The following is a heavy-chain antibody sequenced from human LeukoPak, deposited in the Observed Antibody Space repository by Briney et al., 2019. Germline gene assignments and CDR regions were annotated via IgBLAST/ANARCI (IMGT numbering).Heavy chain of an antibody. V-gene: IGHV1-2*02. CDR2: INPNSGGT. D-gene: IGHD1-20*01. Sequence: ASVKVSCKASGYTFTGYYMHWVRQAPGQGLEWMGWINPNSGGTNYAQKFQGRVTMTRDTSISTAYMELSRLRSEDTAVYYCARDKDTYNWNVCDYWGQGTLVTVSS. CDR1: GYTFTGYY. CDR3: ARDKDTYNWNVCDY. J-gene: IGHJ4*02.